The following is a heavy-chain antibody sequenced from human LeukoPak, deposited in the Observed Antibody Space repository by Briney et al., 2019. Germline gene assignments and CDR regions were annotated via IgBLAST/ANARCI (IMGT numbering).Heavy chain of an antibody. CDR2: IIPIFGTA. CDR1: GGTFSSYA. J-gene: IGHJ6*02. V-gene: IGHV1-69*13. Sequence: ASVKVSCKASGGTFSSYAISWVRQAPGQGLEWMGGIIPIFGTANYAQKFQGRVTITADESTSTAYMELSSLRSEDTAVYYCAGPTKLYDILTGYPTRSYWYYGMDVWGQGTTVTVSS. CDR3: AGPTKLYDILTGYPTRSYWYYGMDV. D-gene: IGHD3-9*01.